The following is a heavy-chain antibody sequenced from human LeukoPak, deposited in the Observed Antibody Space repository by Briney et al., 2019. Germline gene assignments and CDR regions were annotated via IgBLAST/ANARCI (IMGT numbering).Heavy chain of an antibody. V-gene: IGHV3-66*01. CDR2: IYSGGST. Sequence: GGSLRLSCAASGFTVSSNYMSWVRQAPGRGLEWVSVIYSGGSTYYADSVKGRFTISRDNSKNTLFLQMNSLRAGDTAVYYCARGTVTMVHYWGQGTLVTVSS. CDR3: ARGTVTMVHY. D-gene: IGHD3-10*01. CDR1: GFTVSSNY. J-gene: IGHJ4*02.